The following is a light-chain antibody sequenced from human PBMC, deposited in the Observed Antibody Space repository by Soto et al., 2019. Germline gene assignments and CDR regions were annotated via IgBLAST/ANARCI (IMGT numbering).Light chain of an antibody. CDR1: QTVISNY. CDR3: QQYGTSPRHT. Sequence: ETVLTQSPGSLSLSPGERATLSCRASQTVISNYLAWYQQRPGQAPRLIIYGAASRATGIPDRFSGSGSGTDFTLTFSRLEPEDVGVYYCQQYGTSPRHTFGQGTKLEIK. J-gene: IGKJ2*01. CDR2: GAA. V-gene: IGKV3-20*01.